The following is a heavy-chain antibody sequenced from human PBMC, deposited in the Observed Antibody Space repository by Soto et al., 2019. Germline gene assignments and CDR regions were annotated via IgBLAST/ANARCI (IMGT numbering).Heavy chain of an antibody. V-gene: IGHV4-31*03. CDR1: GGSISSCGYH. CDR3: ARIHGYSSGCYVDWFDP. Sequence: SETLSLTCTVSGGSISSCGYHWSWIRQHPGKGLEWIGDIYYSGSTYYNPSLKSRVTISVDTSKNQFSLKLSSVTAADTAVYYCARIHGYSSGCYVDWFDPWGQGSLVTVS. J-gene: IGHJ5*02. D-gene: IGHD6-19*01. CDR2: IYYSGST.